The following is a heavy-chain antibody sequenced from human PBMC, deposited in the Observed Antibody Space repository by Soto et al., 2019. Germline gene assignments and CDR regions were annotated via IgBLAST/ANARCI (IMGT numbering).Heavy chain of an antibody. CDR2: IDVGSANA. CDR3: AKRSSSSTFDY. Sequence: GASVKVSCKTSGFTFSSSAVHWVRQARGHRLQWIGWIDVGSANANYAHMLQERVTISRDMSTSTAYMELSSLRPEDTAVYYCAKRSSSSTFDYWGQGTLVTVSS. V-gene: IGHV1-58*01. CDR1: GFTFSSSA. J-gene: IGHJ4*02. D-gene: IGHD6-6*01.